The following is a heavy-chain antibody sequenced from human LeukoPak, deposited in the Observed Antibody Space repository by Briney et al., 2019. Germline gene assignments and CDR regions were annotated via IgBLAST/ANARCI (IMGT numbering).Heavy chain of an antibody. D-gene: IGHD2-21*01. Sequence: GGSLRLSCAASGFTFSTYWMSWVRQAPGKGLEWVANIKHDGSEIYYVDSVKGRFTISRDSAKKSLYLQMNSLRAEDTAVYYCARSFCGGDCYRFDYWGQGTLVTVSS. CDR3: ARSFCGGDCYRFDY. V-gene: IGHV3-7*01. CDR2: IKHDGSEI. CDR1: GFTFSTYW. J-gene: IGHJ4*02.